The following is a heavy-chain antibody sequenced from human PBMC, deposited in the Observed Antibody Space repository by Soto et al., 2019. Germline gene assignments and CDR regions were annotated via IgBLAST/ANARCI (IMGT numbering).Heavy chain of an antibody. CDR3: VRPRPSGENYGMDV. J-gene: IGHJ6*02. V-gene: IGHV3-53*01. Sequence: EVQLVESGGGLIQPGGSLRLSCVASGLTVSHNYMAWVRQAPEMGLEWVSILYTEGTTYYADSVKGRFTISRDSSKNTLFLQMDSLRAEDTAVYYCVRPRPSGENYGMDVWAKGPRSPSP. D-gene: IGHD3-16*01. CDR2: LYTEGTT. CDR1: GLTVSHNY.